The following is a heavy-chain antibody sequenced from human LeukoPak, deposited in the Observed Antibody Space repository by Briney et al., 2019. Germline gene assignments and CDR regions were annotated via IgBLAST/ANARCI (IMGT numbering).Heavy chain of an antibody. D-gene: IGHD6-19*01. V-gene: IGHV3-30*02. J-gene: IGHJ3*02. CDR2: IRYDGSNK. Sequence: GGSLRLSCAASGFTFSSYGMHWVRQAPGKGLEWVAFIRYDGSNKYYADSVKGRFTISRDNSKNTLYLQMNSLRAEDTAVYYCASWEQWLTNDAFDIWGQGTMVTVSS. CDR3: ASWEQWLTNDAFDI. CDR1: GFTFSSYG.